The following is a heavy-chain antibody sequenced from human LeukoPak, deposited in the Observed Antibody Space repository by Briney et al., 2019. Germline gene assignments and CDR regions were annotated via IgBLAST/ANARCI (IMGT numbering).Heavy chain of an antibody. CDR1: GYTLTELS. J-gene: IGHJ4*02. CDR2: FDPEDGET. D-gene: IGHD3-9*01. CDR3: ARANHFDWFKPTSIYFDY. V-gene: IGHV1-24*01. Sequence: ASVKVSCKVSGYTLTELSMHWVRQAPGKGLEWMGGFDPEDGETIYAQKFQGRVTMTEDTSTDTAYMELSSLRSEDTAVYYCARANHFDWFKPTSIYFDYWGQGTLVTVSS.